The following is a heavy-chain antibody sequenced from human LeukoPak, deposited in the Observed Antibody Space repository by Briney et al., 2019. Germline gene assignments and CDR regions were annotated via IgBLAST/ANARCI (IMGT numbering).Heavy chain of an antibody. Sequence: ASVKVSCKASGGTFSSYAISWVRQAPGQGLDWMGWLNPNSGDTNFAQKFQGRVTMTRDTSISTAYMDLSRLSSDDTAVYYCARGGYRGSYYDTFDIWGQGTMVTVSS. D-gene: IGHD1-26*01. V-gene: IGHV1-2*02. J-gene: IGHJ3*02. CDR1: GGTFSSYA. CDR2: LNPNSGDT. CDR3: ARGGYRGSYYDTFDI.